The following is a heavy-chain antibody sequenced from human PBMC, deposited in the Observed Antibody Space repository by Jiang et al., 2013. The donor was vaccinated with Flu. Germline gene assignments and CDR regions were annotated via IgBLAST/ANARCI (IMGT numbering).Heavy chain of an antibody. D-gene: IGHD3-10*01. J-gene: IGHJ4*02. Sequence: KPSGTLSLTCTVSGGSISSGHWWSWVRQSPEKGLEWIGESFILGTSTXTVPQESSHHLNRQVQHQFSLKLSSVTAADTAVYYCTRDLGGSGSPPLVRYFDYWGQGILVTVSS. CDR1: GGSISSGHW. V-gene: IGHV4-4*02. CDR2: SFILGTS. CDR3: TRDLGGSGSPPLVRYFDY.